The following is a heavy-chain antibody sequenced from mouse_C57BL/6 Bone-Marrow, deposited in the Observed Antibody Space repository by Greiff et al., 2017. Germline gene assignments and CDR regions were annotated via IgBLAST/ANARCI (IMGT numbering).Heavy chain of an antibody. V-gene: IGHV5-4*01. Sequence: EVMLVESGGGLVKPGGSLKLSCAASGFTFSSYAMSWVRQTPEKRLEWVATISDGGSYTYYPDNVKGRFTISRDNAKNNLYLQMSHLKSEDTAMYYCARELRKLYYYAMDYWGQGTSVTVSS. CDR3: ARELRKLYYYAMDY. D-gene: IGHD2-1*01. J-gene: IGHJ4*01. CDR2: ISDGGSYT. CDR1: GFTFSSYA.